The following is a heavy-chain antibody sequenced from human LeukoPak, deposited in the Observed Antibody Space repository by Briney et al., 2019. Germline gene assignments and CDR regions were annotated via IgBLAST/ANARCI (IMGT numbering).Heavy chain of an antibody. CDR3: ARAAGGNSYYYYYYMDV. CDR2: IYTSGST. D-gene: IGHD4-23*01. V-gene: IGHV4-61*02. Sequence: SETLSLTCTVSGGSISSGSYYWSWIRQPAGKGLEWIGRIYTSGSTNYNPSLKSRVTISVDTSKNQFSLKLSSVTAADTAVYYCARAAGGNSYYYYYYMDVWGKGTTVTISS. CDR1: GGSISSGSYY. J-gene: IGHJ6*03.